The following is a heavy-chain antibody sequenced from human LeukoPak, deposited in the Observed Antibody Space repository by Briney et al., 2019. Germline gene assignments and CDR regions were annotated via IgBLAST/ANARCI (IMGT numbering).Heavy chain of an antibody. CDR2: IRNKTNSYNT. J-gene: IGHJ4*02. Sequence: GGSLRLSCAAAGFTFSDHYMDWVRQAPGKGLEWVGRIRNKTNSYNTEYAASVKGRFTISRDDSEKSLYLQMNSLKTEDTAVYYCASLVRTTSNFDYWGQGTLVTVSS. CDR1: GFTFSDHY. CDR3: ASLVRTTSNFDY. V-gene: IGHV3-72*01. D-gene: IGHD1-26*01.